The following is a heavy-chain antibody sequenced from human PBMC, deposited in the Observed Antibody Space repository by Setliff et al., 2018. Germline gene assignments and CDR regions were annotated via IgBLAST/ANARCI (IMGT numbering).Heavy chain of an antibody. V-gene: IGHV1-18*01. D-gene: IGHD3-22*01. J-gene: IGHJ4*02. CDR3: ARDTRDKYDTSGYYLSLDS. Sequence: ASVKVSCKTSGYTFTNYGITWVRQAPGQGLEWMGWINNYSFKTNYPQKFLGRVTVTTDTSTGTAYLDLRSLRFEDTAVYYCARDTRDKYDTSGYYLSLDSWGQGTLVTVSS. CDR2: INNYSFKT. CDR1: GYTFTNYG.